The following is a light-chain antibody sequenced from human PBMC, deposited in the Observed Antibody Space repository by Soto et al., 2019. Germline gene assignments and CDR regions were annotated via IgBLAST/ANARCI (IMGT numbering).Light chain of an antibody. CDR1: QNIENY. J-gene: IGKJ4*01. CDR2: GAS. CDR3: QQSYSAPLT. Sequence: DIQMTQSPSSLSASVGDSVTITCRSSQNIENYVNWYHHKPGQAPKLLIFGASSLQSGVPSRFSGRGSGTDFTLTISSLQPEDFATYYCQQSYSAPLTFGGGTNVEIK. V-gene: IGKV1-39*01.